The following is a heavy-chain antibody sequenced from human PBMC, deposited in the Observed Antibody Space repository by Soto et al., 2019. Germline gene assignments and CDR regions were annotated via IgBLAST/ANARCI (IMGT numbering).Heavy chain of an antibody. D-gene: IGHD3-22*01. CDR3: ARDAANYDSKGYYYYYGMDV. CDR1: GGSISSSNW. Sequence: QVQLQESDPGLVKPSGTLSLTCAVSGGSISSSNWWSWVRQPPGKGLEWIGEIYHSGSTNYNPSLKSRVTISVDKSKNQFSLKLSSVTAADTAVYYCARDAANYDSKGYYYYYGMDVWGQGTTVTVSS. J-gene: IGHJ6*02. V-gene: IGHV4-4*02. CDR2: IYHSGST.